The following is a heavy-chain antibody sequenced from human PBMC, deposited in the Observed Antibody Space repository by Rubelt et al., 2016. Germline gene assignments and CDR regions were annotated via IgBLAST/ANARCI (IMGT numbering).Heavy chain of an antibody. CDR3: AHLYCTISTCDLHKYFDY. CDR1: DFSLSTSGVG. V-gene: IGHV2-5*02. CDR2: IYWDDNT. Sequence: VKPTQTLTLTCTFSDFSLSTSGVGVGWIRQPPGKALEWLALIYWDDNTRYNPSLKTRLTITKDTSKHQVVLTVTNMDFVDTATYYCAHLYCTISTCDLHKYFDYWGPGTLVTVSS. J-gene: IGHJ4*02. D-gene: IGHD2-8*01.